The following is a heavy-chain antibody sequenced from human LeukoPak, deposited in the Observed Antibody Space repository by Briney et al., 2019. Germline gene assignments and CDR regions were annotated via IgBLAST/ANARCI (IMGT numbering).Heavy chain of an antibody. V-gene: IGHV1-24*01. CDR1: AYTLTELS. Sequence: ASVKVSCKVSAYTLTELSMHWVRQAPGKGLEWMGGFDPEDGETIYAQKFQGRVTMTEDTSTDTAYMELSSLRSEDTAVYYCATGTTTAVAGSFDYWGQGTLVTVSS. J-gene: IGHJ4*02. D-gene: IGHD6-19*01. CDR2: FDPEDGET. CDR3: ATGTTTAVAGSFDY.